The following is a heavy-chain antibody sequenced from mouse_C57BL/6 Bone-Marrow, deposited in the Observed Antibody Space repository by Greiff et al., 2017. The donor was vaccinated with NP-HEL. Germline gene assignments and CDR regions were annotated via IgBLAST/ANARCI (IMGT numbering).Heavy chain of an antibody. CDR3: ARITTVVATDWYFDV. CDR1: GFTFSDYY. CDR2: INYDGSST. V-gene: IGHV5-16*01. D-gene: IGHD1-1*01. Sequence: VQLKESEGGLVQPGSSMKLSCTASGFTFSDYYMAWVRQVPEKGLEWVANINYDGSSTYYLDSLKSRFIISRDNAKNILYLQMSSLKSEDTATYYCARITTVVATDWYFDVWGTGTTVTVSS. J-gene: IGHJ1*03.